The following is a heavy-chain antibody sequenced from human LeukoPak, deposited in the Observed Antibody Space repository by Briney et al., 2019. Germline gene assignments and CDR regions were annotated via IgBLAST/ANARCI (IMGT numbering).Heavy chain of an antibody. D-gene: IGHD5-12*01. CDR3: ARGYSKLDFYFDY. J-gene: IGHJ4*02. Sequence: ASVKVSCKASGYTFTGYYMHWVRQAPGQGLEWMGWINPNSGGTNYAQKFQGRVTMTRDTSISTAYMELSSLGSEDTAVYYCARGYSKLDFYFDYWGQGTLVTVSS. V-gene: IGHV1-2*02. CDR2: INPNSGGT. CDR1: GYTFTGYY.